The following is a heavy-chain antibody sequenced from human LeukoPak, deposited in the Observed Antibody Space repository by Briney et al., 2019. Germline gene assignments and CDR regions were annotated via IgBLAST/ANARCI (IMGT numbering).Heavy chain of an antibody. J-gene: IGHJ3*02. Sequence: GGSLRLSCAASGFTFSSYGMHWVRQAPGKGLEWVAFIRYDGSNKYYADSVKGRFTISRDNSKNTLYLQMNSLRAEDTAVYYCAKSSGFPGWSGAFDIWGQGTVVTVSS. V-gene: IGHV3-30*02. CDR2: IRYDGSNK. D-gene: IGHD2-15*01. CDR3: AKSSGFPGWSGAFDI. CDR1: GFTFSSYG.